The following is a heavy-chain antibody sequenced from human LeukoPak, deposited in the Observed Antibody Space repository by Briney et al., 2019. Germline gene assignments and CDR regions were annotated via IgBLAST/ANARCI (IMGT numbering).Heavy chain of an antibody. Sequence: GGSLRLSCAASGFTFSMYGMHWVRQAPGKGPEWVAMVWYDGTNEKYADSVKGRFTISRDHSENRLYLQKKNLRPDDTGVYYCARDRGGNAPHDYWGQGTLVIVSS. CDR2: VWYDGTNE. CDR3: ARDRGGNAPHDY. D-gene: IGHD4-23*01. V-gene: IGHV3-33*01. J-gene: IGHJ4*02. CDR1: GFTFSMYG.